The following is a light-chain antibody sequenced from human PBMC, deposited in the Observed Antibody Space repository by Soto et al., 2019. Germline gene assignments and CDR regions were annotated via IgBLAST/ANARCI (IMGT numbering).Light chain of an antibody. V-gene: IGKV3-15*01. Sequence: EIVMTQSPATVSVSLGERATLSCRASQSVSSNLAWYQQKPGQAPRLLIFHASTRATGIPARFSGSGSGTEFTLTISGLQSEDFAVYYCQQYGTTPWTFGQGTKVEVK. CDR1: QSVSSN. CDR3: QQYGTTPWT. CDR2: HAS. J-gene: IGKJ1*01.